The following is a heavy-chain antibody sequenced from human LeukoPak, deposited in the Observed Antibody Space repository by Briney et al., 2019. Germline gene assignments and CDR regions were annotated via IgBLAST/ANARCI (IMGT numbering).Heavy chain of an antibody. D-gene: IGHD5-12*01. V-gene: IGHV4-59*12. CDR2: IFGSGSS. Sequence: SETLSLTCTVSGGSISDYYWSWIRQPPGKGLAWIGWIFGSGSSNYNPSLKSRVTISVDTSKNQFSLKLSSVTAADTAVYYCARRYSGYDPYFDSWGQGTLVTVSS. CDR3: ARRYSGYDPYFDS. CDR1: GGSISDYY. J-gene: IGHJ4*02.